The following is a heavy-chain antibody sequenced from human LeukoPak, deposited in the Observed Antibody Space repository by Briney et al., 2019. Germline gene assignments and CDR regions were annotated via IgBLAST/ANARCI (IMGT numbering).Heavy chain of an antibody. CDR2: IYHSGST. CDR3: ARQGSGSHKD. CDR1: GGSISSGGYS. Sequence: PSETLSLTCTVSGGSISSGGYSWSWIRQPPGKGLEWIGYIYHSGSTYYNPSLKSRVTISVDRSKNQFSLKVSSVTAADTAVYYCARQGSGSHKDWGQGTLVTVSS. D-gene: IGHD1-26*01. V-gene: IGHV4-30-2*01. J-gene: IGHJ4*02.